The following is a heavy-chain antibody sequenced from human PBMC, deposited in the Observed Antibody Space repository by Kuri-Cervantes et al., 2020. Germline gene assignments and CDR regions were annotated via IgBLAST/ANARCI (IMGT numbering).Heavy chain of an antibody. Sequence: GESLKISCAASGFTFSSYWMHWVRQAPGKGLEWVSAISGSGGSTYYADSVKGRFTISRDNSKNTLYLQMNSLRAEDTAVYYCAKGFIAVAGTYFDYWGQGTLVTVSS. CDR2: ISGSGGST. J-gene: IGHJ4*02. CDR1: GFTFSSYW. V-gene: IGHV3-23*01. CDR3: AKGFIAVAGTYFDY. D-gene: IGHD6-19*01.